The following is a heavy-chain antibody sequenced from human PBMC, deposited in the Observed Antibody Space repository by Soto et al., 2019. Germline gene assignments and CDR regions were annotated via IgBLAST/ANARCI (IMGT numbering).Heavy chain of an antibody. Sequence: GGSLRLSCAASGFTFDDYAMHWVRQAPGKGLEWVSGISWNSGSIGYADSVKGRFTISRDNAKNSLYLQMNSLRAEDTALYYCAKDSRYSSSWIGLASYGMDVWGQGTTVTVSS. CDR1: GFTFDDYA. CDR3: AKDSRYSSSWIGLASYGMDV. J-gene: IGHJ6*02. V-gene: IGHV3-9*01. D-gene: IGHD6-13*01. CDR2: ISWNSGSI.